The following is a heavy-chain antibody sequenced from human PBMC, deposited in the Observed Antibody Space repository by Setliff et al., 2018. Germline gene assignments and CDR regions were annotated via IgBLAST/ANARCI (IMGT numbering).Heavy chain of an antibody. D-gene: IGHD3-10*01. V-gene: IGHV4-39*01. CDR1: GSSISSGSYY. J-gene: IGHJ3*02. Sequence: SETLSLTCTVSGSSISSGSYYWGWIRQSPGKELEWIGGISHSANKYYNPSFRTGVTISVDMSKNQFFLNLDSVTAADTALYYCARRGYYYGWGDSNAFDIWGQGTMVTVSS. CDR3: ARRGYYYGWGDSNAFDI. CDR2: ISHSANK.